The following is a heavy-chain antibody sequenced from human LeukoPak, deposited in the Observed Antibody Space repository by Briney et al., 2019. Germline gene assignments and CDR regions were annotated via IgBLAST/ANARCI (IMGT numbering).Heavy chain of an antibody. V-gene: IGHV5-51*01. Sequence: GESLKISCKGSGYSFTTYWIAWVRQIPGEGLEWMGIIYPGDSDTRYSPSFQGQVTISADKSISTAYLQWSSLKASDTAMYYCARPYASSWYMAYFQYWGQGTLVTVSS. J-gene: IGHJ1*01. D-gene: IGHD6-13*01. CDR3: ARPYASSWYMAYFQY. CDR1: GYSFTTYW. CDR2: IYPGDSDT.